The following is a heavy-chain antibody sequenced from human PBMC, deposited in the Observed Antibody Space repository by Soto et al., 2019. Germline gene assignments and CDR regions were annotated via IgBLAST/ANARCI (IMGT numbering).Heavy chain of an antibody. CDR3: ARGQRFSDWFDP. J-gene: IGHJ5*02. V-gene: IGHV4-4*07. Sequence: PSETLSLTCTVTGGTISGYYWTWIRQSAGGGLEWIGRIYSSGSTNYNPSLKSRVTISLHTSMNHFSLSLSSVTAADTAVYYCARGQRFSDWFDPWGQGTLVTVSS. CDR1: GGTISGYY. CDR2: IYSSGST. D-gene: IGHD3-3*01.